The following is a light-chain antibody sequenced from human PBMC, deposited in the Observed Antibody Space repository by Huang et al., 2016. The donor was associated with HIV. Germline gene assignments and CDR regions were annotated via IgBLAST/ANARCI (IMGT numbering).Light chain of an antibody. CDR3: QQYGSSPWT. J-gene: IGKJ1*01. CDR1: QSVSSSF. CDR2: GAS. Sequence: EIVLTQSPGTLSLSPGERATFSCRASQSVSSSFLAWYQQKPGQAPRRLIYGASSRATGIPDRFSGSGSGTDFTLTISRREPEDFAVYYCQQYGSSPWTVGRGTKVGIK. V-gene: IGKV3-20*01.